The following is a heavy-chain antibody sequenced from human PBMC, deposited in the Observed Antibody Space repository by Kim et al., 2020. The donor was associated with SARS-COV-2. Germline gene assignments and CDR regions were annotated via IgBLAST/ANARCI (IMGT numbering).Heavy chain of an antibody. D-gene: IGHD5-18*01. V-gene: IGHV1-18*01. CDR1: GYTLSNYG. J-gene: IGHJ4*02. CDR2: INTYNGNR. CDR3: ARGLIAKVGIHQPAFLDY. Sequence: ASVKVSCKAYGYTLSNYGINWVRQAPGQGLEWLGWINTYNGNRRYAEKVEGRITMTTDKSTTTAYMELTSLTSDDTAVYFCARGLIAKVGIHQPAFLDYWGKGTLVTVSS.